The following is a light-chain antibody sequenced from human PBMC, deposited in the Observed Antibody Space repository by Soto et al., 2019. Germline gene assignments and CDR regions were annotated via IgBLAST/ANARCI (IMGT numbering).Light chain of an antibody. CDR3: CSYTSTRTYV. CDR1: SSDIGSYNY. Sequence: QSVLTQPASGSGSPGQSITISCTGTSSDIGSYNYVSWYQQHPGKAPKLMTYDVSNRPSGASDRFSGSKSGNTASLTISGLQAEDEADYYCCSYTSTRTYVFGSGTKLTVL. V-gene: IGLV2-14*01. CDR2: DVS. J-gene: IGLJ1*01.